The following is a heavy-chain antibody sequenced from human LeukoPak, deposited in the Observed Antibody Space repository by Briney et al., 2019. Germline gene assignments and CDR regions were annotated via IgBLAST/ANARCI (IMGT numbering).Heavy chain of an antibody. J-gene: IGHJ4*02. D-gene: IGHD6-19*01. CDR2: ISGSGGST. CDR1: GFTFSSYA. Sequence: PGGSLRLSCAASGFTFSSYAMSWVRQHPGKGLEWVSAISGSGGSTYYADSVKGRFTISRDNSKNTLYLQMNSLRAEDTAVYYCAKLESSANSGWYGGYYFDYWGQGTLVTVSS. V-gene: IGHV3-23*01. CDR3: AKLESSANSGWYGGYYFDY.